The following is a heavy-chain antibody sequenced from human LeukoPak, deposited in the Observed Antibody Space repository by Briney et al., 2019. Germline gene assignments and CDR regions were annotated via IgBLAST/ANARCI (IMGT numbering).Heavy chain of an antibody. V-gene: IGHV4-34*01. CDR2: INHSGST. CDR3: ARQSSGWYLD. Sequence: SSETLSLTCAVYGGSFSGYYWSWIRQPPGKGLEWIGEINHSGSTNYNPSLKSRVTISVDTSKNQFSLKLSSVTAADTAVYYCARQSSGWYLDWGQGTLVTVSS. J-gene: IGHJ4*02. D-gene: IGHD6-19*01. CDR1: GGSFSGYY.